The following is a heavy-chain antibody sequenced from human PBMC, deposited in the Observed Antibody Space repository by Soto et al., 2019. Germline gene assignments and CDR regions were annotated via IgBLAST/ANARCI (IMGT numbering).Heavy chain of an antibody. CDR3: SAYTTMVKWGYV. CDR1: GFPFNNAW. D-gene: IGHD1-26*01. V-gene: IGHV3-15*07. J-gene: IGHJ3*01. Sequence: EVQLVESGGGLVKPGGSLRLSCAASGFPFNNAWMNWVRQAPGKGLEWVGRVKSGSYGGTAAYAAPVQGRFTISREDSINTLDLHMNSMHTEDAADYYGSAYTTMVKWGYVWGQGTMVTVSS. CDR2: VKSGSYGGTA.